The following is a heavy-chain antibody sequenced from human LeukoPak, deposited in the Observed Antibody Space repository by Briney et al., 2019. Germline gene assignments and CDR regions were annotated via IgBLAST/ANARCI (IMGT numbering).Heavy chain of an antibody. CDR2: ISPDGSTT. V-gene: IGHV3-74*01. CDR3: TRDRTTITLFEL. CDR1: GFSISSYW. J-gene: IGHJ4*02. D-gene: IGHD4-11*01. Sequence: SGGSQRLSCAASGFSISSYWMHWVRQVPGKGLVWVSRISPDGSTTGYADSVKGRFTASRDNARNTLYLQINSLRAEDSAVYYCTRDRTTITLFELWGQGTLVTVSS.